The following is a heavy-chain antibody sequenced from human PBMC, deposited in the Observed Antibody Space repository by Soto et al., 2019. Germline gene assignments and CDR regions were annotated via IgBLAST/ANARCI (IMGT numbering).Heavy chain of an antibody. D-gene: IGHD3-10*01. J-gene: IGHJ4*02. CDR1: GYTFTSYD. CDR2: MNPNSGNT. CDR3: AIYSGSGSYYTYYFDY. Sequence: GASGKVSCKASGYTFTSYDINWVRQATGQGLEWMGWMNPNSGNTGYAQKFQGRVTMTRNTSISTAYMELSSLRSEDTAVYYCAIYSGSGSYYTYYFDYWGQGTLVTVSS. V-gene: IGHV1-8*01.